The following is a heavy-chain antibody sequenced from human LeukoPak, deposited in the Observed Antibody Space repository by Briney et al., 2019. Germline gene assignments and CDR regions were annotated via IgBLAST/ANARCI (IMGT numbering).Heavy chain of an antibody. CDR2: INPSGGST. CDR1: GYTFTSYY. Sequence: ASVKVSCKASGYTFTSYYMHWVRQAPGQGLEWMGIINPSGGSTSYAQKFQGRVTMTRDMSTSTVYMELSSLRSEDTAVYYCAREMTKTPLIDPLDFWGQGTTVTVSS. J-gene: IGHJ3*01. D-gene: IGHD1-14*01. V-gene: IGHV1-46*01. CDR3: AREMTKTPLIDPLDF.